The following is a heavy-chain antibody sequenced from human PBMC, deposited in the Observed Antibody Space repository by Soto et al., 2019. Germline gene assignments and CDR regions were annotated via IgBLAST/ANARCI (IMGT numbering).Heavy chain of an antibody. D-gene: IGHD2-2*01. CDR2: MYHSGCT. V-gene: IGHV4-30-2*01. J-gene: IGHJ4*02. CDR1: GGSISSGCYS. Sequence: QLQLQESGSGLVKPSQTLSLTCAVSGGSISSGCYSWSWIRQPPGNGLEWIGYMYHSGCTYYNASLNSRVTISIDRSKNQFSLKLSSVTAADTAVYYCAGVPDYWCQGILVTVS. CDR3: AGVPDY.